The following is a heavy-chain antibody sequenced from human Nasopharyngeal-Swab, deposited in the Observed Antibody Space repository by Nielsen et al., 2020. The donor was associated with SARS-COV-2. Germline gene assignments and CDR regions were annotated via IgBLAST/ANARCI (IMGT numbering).Heavy chain of an antibody. J-gene: IGHJ6*02. V-gene: IGHV1-69*13. CDR3: ARDIAVAGIAIFPYYYGMDV. Sequence: SVKVSCKASGGTFSSYAISWVRQAPGQGLEWMGGIIPIFGTANYAQKFQGRVTITADESTSTAYMELSSLRSEDTAVYYCARDIAVAGIAIFPYYYGMDVWGQGTTVTVSS. CDR1: GGTFSSYA. D-gene: IGHD6-19*01. CDR2: IIPIFGTA.